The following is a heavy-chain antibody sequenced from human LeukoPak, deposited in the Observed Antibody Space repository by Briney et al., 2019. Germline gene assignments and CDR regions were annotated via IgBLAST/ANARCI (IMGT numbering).Heavy chain of an antibody. Sequence: SQTLSLTCTVSGGSISSGGYYWSWIRQHPGRGLEWIGYIYYSGSTYYNPSLKSRVTISVDTSKNQFSLKPSSVTAADTAVYYCAINSYDSSGWGWFDPWGQGTLVTVSS. CDR2: IYYSGST. J-gene: IGHJ5*02. V-gene: IGHV4-31*03. CDR1: GGSISSGGYY. D-gene: IGHD3-22*01. CDR3: AINSYDSSGWGWFDP.